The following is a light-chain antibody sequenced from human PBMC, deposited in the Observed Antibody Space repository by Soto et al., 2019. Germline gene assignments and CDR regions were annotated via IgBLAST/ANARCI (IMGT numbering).Light chain of an antibody. Sequence: EIVMTQSPATLSVSPGERATLSCRASQSVSSNLAWYQQKPGQAPRLLIYVASTRDTGIPARFSGSGSGTEFTLTISSLQSEDFAVYYCQQYNNWTPWTFGQGTKVEIK. J-gene: IGKJ1*01. CDR3: QQYNNWTPWT. V-gene: IGKV3-15*01. CDR1: QSVSSN. CDR2: VAS.